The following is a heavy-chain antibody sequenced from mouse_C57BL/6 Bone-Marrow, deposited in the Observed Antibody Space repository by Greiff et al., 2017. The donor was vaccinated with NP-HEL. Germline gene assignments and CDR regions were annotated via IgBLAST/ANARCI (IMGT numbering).Heavy chain of an antibody. Sequence: VQLQQSGAELVKPGASVKISCKASGYAFSSYWMNWVKQRPGKGLEWIGQIYPGDGDTNYNGKFKGKATLTADKSSSTAYMQLRSLTSEDSAVYFCARGDYYGSFYAMDYWGQGTSVTVSS. CDR1: GYAFSSYW. J-gene: IGHJ4*01. D-gene: IGHD1-1*01. CDR3: ARGDYYGSFYAMDY. CDR2: IYPGDGDT. V-gene: IGHV1-80*01.